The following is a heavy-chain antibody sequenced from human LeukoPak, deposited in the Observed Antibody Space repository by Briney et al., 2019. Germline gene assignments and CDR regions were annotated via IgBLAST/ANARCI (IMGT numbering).Heavy chain of an antibody. Sequence: SETLSLTCTVSGGSISSYYWSWIRQPPGKGLEWIGNIYDSGSTNYNPSLKSRVTISVDTSRNQCSLKLSSVTAADTAVYYCARQSISGSSLSYFDYWGQGTLVNVSS. D-gene: IGHD3-22*01. CDR1: GGSISSYY. CDR3: ARQSISGSSLSYFDY. J-gene: IGHJ4*02. V-gene: IGHV4-59*01. CDR2: IYDSGST.